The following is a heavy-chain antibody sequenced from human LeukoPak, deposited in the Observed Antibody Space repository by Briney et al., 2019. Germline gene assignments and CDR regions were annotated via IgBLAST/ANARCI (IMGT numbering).Heavy chain of an antibody. CDR2: IENSGTT. D-gene: IGHD5-18*01. CDR3: ARCAGYGYGGKIDP. CDR1: AGSMTSRSYE. J-gene: IGHJ5*02. Sequence: MASESLSLTCTVSAGSMTSRSYEWGWIRQPPGKVLELIGSIENSGTTDYNPSLKSRFTISVDTSKNQFSLRLSSVTAADTDVYYCARCAGYGYGGKIDPWGQGILVTVSS. V-gene: IGHV4-39*07.